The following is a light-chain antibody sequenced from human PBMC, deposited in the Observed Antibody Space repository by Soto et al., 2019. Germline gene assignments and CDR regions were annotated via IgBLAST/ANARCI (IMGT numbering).Light chain of an antibody. CDR2: QVT. Sequence: QSVLAQPASVSGSPGQSITISCTGTGSDIAGYNYVSWFQQHPGKAPKLMMYQVTIRPSGVSNRFSGAKSGNTASLTISGLQAEDEADYYCSSYTSSSTLVFGTGTKVTVL. J-gene: IGLJ1*01. CDR1: GSDIAGYNY. CDR3: SSYTSSSTLV. V-gene: IGLV2-14*01.